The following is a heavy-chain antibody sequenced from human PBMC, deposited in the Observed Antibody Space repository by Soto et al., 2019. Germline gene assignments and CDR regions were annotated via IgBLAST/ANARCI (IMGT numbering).Heavy chain of an antibody. CDR3: ARDGVTIFGVTDFDY. J-gene: IGHJ4*02. V-gene: IGHV3-21*01. CDR1: GFTFSSYS. CDR2: ISSSSSYI. D-gene: IGHD3-3*01. Sequence: TGGSLRLSCAASGFTFSSYSMNWVRQAPGKGLEWVSSISSSSSYIYYADSVKGRFTISRDNAKNSLYLQMNSLRAEDTAVYYCARDGVTIFGVTDFDYWGQGTLVTVSS.